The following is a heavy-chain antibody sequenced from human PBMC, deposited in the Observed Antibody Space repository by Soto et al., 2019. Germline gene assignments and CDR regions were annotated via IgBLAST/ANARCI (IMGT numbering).Heavy chain of an antibody. CDR1: GGTFSSYA. J-gene: IGHJ6*02. CDR3: ARGGYSYGPSDYYGMDV. V-gene: IGHV1-69*13. CDR2: IIPIFGTA. D-gene: IGHD5-18*01. Sequence: GASVKVSCKASGGTFSSYAISWVLQAPGQGLEWMGGIIPIFGTANYAQKFQGRVTITADESTSTAYMELSSLRSEDTAVYYCARGGYSYGPSDYYGMDVWGQGTTVTVSS.